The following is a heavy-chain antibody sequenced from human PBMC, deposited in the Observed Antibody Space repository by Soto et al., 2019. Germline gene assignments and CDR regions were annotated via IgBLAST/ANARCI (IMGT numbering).Heavy chain of an antibody. CDR2: IWYDGSNK. CDR3: ARDLEGWSPPIYCMDV. J-gene: IGHJ6*02. Sequence: VGSLRLSCAASGFTFSSYGMHWVRQAPGKGLECVAVIWYDGSNKYYADSVKGRFTISRDNSKNTLYLQMNSLRAEDTAVYYCARDLEGWSPPIYCMDVWGQGTTVTVSS. CDR1: GFTFSSYG. D-gene: IGHD2-15*01. V-gene: IGHV3-33*01.